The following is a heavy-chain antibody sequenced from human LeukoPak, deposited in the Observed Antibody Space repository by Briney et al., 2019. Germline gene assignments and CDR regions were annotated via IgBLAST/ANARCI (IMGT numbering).Heavy chain of an antibody. V-gene: IGHV4-61*10. CDR1: GGSVTSGSYY. Sequence: PSETLSLTCTVSGGSVTSGSYYWSWIRRPAGKGLEWIGRIYASGSTNYNPSLKSRVTISVDTSKSQFSLKLTSATAADTAIYYCARWRYVDYERTFDYWGQGTLVTVSS. CDR3: ARWRYVDYERTFDY. J-gene: IGHJ4*02. CDR2: IYASGST. D-gene: IGHD4-17*01.